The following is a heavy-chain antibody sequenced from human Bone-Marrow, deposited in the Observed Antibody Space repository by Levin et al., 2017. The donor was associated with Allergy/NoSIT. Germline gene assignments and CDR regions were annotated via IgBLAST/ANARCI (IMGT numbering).Heavy chain of an antibody. Sequence: SVKVSCKASGGTFSNYDMSWVRQAPGQGPEWMGGINPMFATANYAQQFQGRVTITADTSTSTAYMELSSLRSEDTAVYYCATRLGRGYFFDYWGQGTLVTVSS. CDR3: ATRLGRGYFFDY. J-gene: IGHJ4*02. CDR2: INPMFATA. V-gene: IGHV1-69*06. CDR1: GGTFSNYD. D-gene: IGHD3-10*01.